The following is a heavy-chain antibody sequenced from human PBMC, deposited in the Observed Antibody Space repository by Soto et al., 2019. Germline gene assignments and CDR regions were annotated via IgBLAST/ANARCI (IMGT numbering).Heavy chain of an antibody. CDR1: GFTFSSYS. J-gene: IGHJ4*02. D-gene: IGHD5-12*01. CDR2: ISSSSSYI. V-gene: IGHV3-21*01. Sequence: GGSLRLSCAASGFTFSSYSMNWVRQAPGKGLEWVSSISSSSSYIYYADSVKGRFTISRDNAKNSLYLQMNSLRAEDTAVYYWAREVSKYSGYDFDYWGQGTLVTVSS. CDR3: AREVSKYSGYDFDY.